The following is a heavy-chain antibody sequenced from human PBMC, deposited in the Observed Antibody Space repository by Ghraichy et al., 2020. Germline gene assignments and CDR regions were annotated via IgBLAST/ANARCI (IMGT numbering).Heavy chain of an antibody. V-gene: IGHV3-7*01. CDR1: GFTFSSHW. CDR2: INQDGSEK. CDR3: ARGGNWYFDL. J-gene: IGHJ2*01. Sequence: GGSLRLSCAASGFTFSSHWMSWVRRAPGKGLEWAANINQDGSEKYYVDSVKGRFTISRDNAKNSLYLQMNSLRAEDTAVYYCARGGNWYFDLWGRGTLVTVSS.